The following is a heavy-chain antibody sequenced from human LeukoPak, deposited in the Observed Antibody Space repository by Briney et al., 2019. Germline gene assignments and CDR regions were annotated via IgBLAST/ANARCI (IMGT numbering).Heavy chain of an antibody. Sequence: GASVKVSCKASGFTFTSSAVQWVRQARGQRLEWIGWIVVGSGNTNYAQKFQERVTITRDMSTSTAYMELSSLRSEDTAVYYCAADRNQMGDFWSGYYLFDYWGQGTLVTVSS. CDR1: GFTFTSSA. J-gene: IGHJ4*02. V-gene: IGHV1-58*01. CDR3: AADRNQMGDFWSGYYLFDY. CDR2: IVVGSGNT. D-gene: IGHD3-3*01.